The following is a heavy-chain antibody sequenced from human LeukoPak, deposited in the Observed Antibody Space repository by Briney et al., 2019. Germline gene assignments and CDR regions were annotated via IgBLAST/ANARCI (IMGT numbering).Heavy chain of an antibody. V-gene: IGHV3-48*03. CDR2: ISSGGSST. CDR3: VRGAGTGWRFDY. Sequence: GGSLRLSCVTSGFTFGSFEMSWVRQAPGKGLEWISYISSGGSSTYYADSVKGRFTISRDNAKNSVYLQMNSLRGEDTAVYYCVRGAGTGWRFDYWGQGTLVTVSS. D-gene: IGHD6-19*01. CDR1: GFTFGSFE. J-gene: IGHJ4*02.